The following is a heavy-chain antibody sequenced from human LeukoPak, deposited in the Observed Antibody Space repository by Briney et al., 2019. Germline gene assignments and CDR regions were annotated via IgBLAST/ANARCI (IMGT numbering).Heavy chain of an antibody. Sequence: SVKVSCKASGGTFSSYATSWVRQAPGQGLEWMGGIIPIFGTANYAQKFQGRVTITTDESTSTAYMELSSLRSEDTAVYYCAREGHCSSTSCYPAFDIWGQGTMVTVSS. V-gene: IGHV1-69*05. D-gene: IGHD2-2*01. CDR2: IIPIFGTA. CDR3: AREGHCSSTSCYPAFDI. CDR1: GGTFSSYA. J-gene: IGHJ3*02.